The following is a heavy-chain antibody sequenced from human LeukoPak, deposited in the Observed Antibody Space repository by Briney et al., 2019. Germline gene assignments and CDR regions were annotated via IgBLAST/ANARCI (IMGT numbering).Heavy chain of an antibody. CDR3: ATSGYYL. CDR2: IYSGGST. D-gene: IGHD3-22*01. J-gene: IGHJ4*02. Sequence: GGSLRLSCAPSGFTFSSFAMSWVRQAPGKGLEWVSVIYSGGSTYYADSVKGRFTISRDNSKNTLYLQMNSLRAEDTAVYYCATSGYYLWGQGTLVTVSS. V-gene: IGHV3-53*01. CDR1: GFTFSSFA.